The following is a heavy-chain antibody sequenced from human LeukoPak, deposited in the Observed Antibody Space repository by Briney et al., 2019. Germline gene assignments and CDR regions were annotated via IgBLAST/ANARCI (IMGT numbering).Heavy chain of an antibody. CDR2: IYYSGST. CDR3: ARLSVDTTMAHDY. D-gene: IGHD5-18*01. V-gene: IGHV4-59*01. J-gene: IGHJ4*02. CDR1: GGSISSYY. Sequence: PSETLSLTCTVSGGSISSYYWNWIRQPPGKGLEWIGYIYYSGSTNHNPSLKSRVTISVDTSKNQFSLKLSSVTAADTAVYYCARLSVDTTMAHDYWGQGTLVTVSS.